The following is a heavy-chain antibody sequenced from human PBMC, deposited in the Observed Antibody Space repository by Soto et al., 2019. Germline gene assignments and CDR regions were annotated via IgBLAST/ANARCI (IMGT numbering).Heavy chain of an antibody. Sequence: SETLSLTCNVSGGSISSSRSYWAWIRQPPGKGLEWIANIFYSGSTYYNPSLASRVTVSVDTSKNQFSLKLRSEDTAVYYCARGPSSSWSRASYFDYWGQGTLVTVSS. CDR1: GGSISSSRSY. J-gene: IGHJ4*02. V-gene: IGHV4-39*07. CDR3: ARGPSSSWSRASYFDY. CDR2: IFYSGST. D-gene: IGHD6-13*01.